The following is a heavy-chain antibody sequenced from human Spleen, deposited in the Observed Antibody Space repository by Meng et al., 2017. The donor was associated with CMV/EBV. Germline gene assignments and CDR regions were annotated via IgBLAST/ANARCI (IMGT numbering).Heavy chain of an antibody. J-gene: IGHJ4*02. V-gene: IGHV3-30*02. CDR1: GFTFSSYG. D-gene: IGHD2-15*01. CDR3: TKGGNGGSRHHFDY. Sequence: GGSLKISCVASGFTFSSYGMHWVRQAPGKGLEWVALIRYDGSDKYYGDSVKGRFTISRDNSKNTLYLQMNSLRAEDTAVYYCTKGGNGGSRHHFDYWGQGTLVTVSS. CDR2: IRYDGSDK.